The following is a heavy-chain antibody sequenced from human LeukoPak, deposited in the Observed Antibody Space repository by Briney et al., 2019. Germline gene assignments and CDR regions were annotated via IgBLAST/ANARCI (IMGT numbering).Heavy chain of an antibody. CDR2: INPNSGGT. CDR3: ASQYDSSGSWGY. D-gene: IGHD3-22*01. Sequence: ASVKVSCKASGYTFIGYYMHWVRQAPGQGLEWMGWINPNSGGTNYAQKFQGRVTMTRDTSISTAYMELSRLRSDDTAVYYCASQYDSSGSWGYWGQGTLVTVSS. V-gene: IGHV1-2*02. J-gene: IGHJ4*02. CDR1: GYTFIGYY.